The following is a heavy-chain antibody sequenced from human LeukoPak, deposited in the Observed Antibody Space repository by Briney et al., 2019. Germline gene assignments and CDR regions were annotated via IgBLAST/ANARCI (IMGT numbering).Heavy chain of an antibody. Sequence: SETLSLTCAVYGGSFSGYYWSWIRQPPGKGLEWIGEINHSGGTNYNPSLKSRVTISVDTSRNQFSLKLSSVTAADTAVYYCARVRGHLEYSSSSDLERAQSYMDVWGKGTTVTVSS. CDR1: GGSFSGYY. V-gene: IGHV4-34*01. CDR3: ARVRGHLEYSSSSDLERAQSYMDV. J-gene: IGHJ6*03. CDR2: INHSGGT. D-gene: IGHD6-6*01.